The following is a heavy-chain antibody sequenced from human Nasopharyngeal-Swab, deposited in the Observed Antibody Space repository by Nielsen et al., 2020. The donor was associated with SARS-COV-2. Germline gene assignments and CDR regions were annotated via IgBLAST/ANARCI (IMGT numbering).Heavy chain of an antibody. CDR3: ARGGITIFGVVSNLDY. D-gene: IGHD3-3*01. J-gene: IGHJ4*02. CDR2: IIPIFGTA. Sequence: WARHASGQGLEWMGGIIPIFGTANYAQKFQGRVTITADESTSTAYMELSSLRSEDTAVYYCARGGITIFGVVSNLDYWGQGTLVTVSS. V-gene: IGHV1-69*01.